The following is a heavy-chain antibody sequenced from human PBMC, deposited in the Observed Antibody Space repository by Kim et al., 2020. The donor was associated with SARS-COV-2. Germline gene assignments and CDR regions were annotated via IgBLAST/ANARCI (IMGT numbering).Heavy chain of an antibody. J-gene: IGHJ4*02. D-gene: IGHD3-9*01. CDR2: IKSKTDGGTT. V-gene: IGHV3-15*01. Sequence: GGSLRLSCAASGFTFSNAWMSWVRQAPGKGLEWVGRIKSKTDGGTTDYAAPVKGRFTISRDDSKNTLYLQMNSLKTEDTAVYYCTTDLGATYYDILTGYYRLDSWGQGTLVTVSS. CDR1: GFTFSNAW. CDR3: TTDLGATYYDILTGYYRLDS.